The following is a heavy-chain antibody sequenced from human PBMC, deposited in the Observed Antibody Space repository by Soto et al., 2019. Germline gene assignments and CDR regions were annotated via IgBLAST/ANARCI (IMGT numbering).Heavy chain of an antibody. CDR3: AKHDFWTLYNAGLDV. V-gene: IGHV3-23*01. CDR2: ISGSGGDT. D-gene: IGHD3-3*01. CDR1: GFTFTSYA. J-gene: IGHJ4*02. Sequence: EVQLLESGGGLVQPGGSLRLSCSASGFTFTSYAMSWVRQAPGKGLEWVSGISGSGGDTKSADSVKGRFTISRDNFKNMLYLQMNSLRAEDTAVYYCAKHDFWTLYNAGLDVWCQGTLVTVSS.